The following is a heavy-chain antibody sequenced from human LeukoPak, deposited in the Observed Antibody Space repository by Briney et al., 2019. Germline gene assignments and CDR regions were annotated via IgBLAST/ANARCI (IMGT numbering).Heavy chain of an antibody. J-gene: IGHJ4*02. CDR1: GFTFSSYS. CDR3: ARERSGRDYFDY. Sequence: GGSLRLSCAASGFTFSSYSMNWVRQAPGKGLEWVSSISSSSSYIYYADSVKGRFTISRDNAKNSLYLQMNSLRAEDTALYYCARERSGRDYFDYWGQGTLVTVSS. V-gene: IGHV3-21*04. CDR2: ISSSSSYI.